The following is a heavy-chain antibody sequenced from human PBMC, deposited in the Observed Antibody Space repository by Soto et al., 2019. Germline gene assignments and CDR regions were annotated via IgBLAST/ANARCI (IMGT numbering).Heavy chain of an antibody. J-gene: IGHJ6*02. CDR3: ARVPDV. CDR1: DGSIISVGYS. CDR2: IYHSGST. Sequence: PSETLRLTWAVFDGSIISVGYSWTWIRQPPGKGLEWIGYIYHSGSTYYNPSLKSRVTISVDRSKNQFSLKLNSVTAADTAVYYCARVPDVWGQGTTVTVSS. V-gene: IGHV4-30-2*01.